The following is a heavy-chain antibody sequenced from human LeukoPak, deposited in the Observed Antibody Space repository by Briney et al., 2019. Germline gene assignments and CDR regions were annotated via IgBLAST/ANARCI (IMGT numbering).Heavy chain of an antibody. V-gene: IGHV4-39*01. CDR3: ARTAPRRDGYNSPFGYFDY. D-gene: IGHD5-24*01. CDR1: GRSISSSSYD. Sequence: KPSATPSLTCTVSGRSISSSSYDWRWTRRPPGKGLAWIGSIDYSGSTYYNPSLKSRVTISVDTSKNQFSLKLSSVTAADTAVYYCARTAPRRDGYNSPFGYFDYWGQGTLVTVSS. CDR2: IDYSGST. J-gene: IGHJ4*02.